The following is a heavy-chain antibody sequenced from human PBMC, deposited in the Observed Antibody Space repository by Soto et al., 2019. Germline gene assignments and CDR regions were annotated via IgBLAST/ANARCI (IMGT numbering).Heavy chain of an antibody. D-gene: IGHD6-13*01. CDR3: ARDRGIAAAGS. J-gene: IGHJ5*02. CDR2: IYHSGTT. CDR1: GEASSSSSS. V-gene: IGHV4-4*02. Sequence: CRGAGEASSSSSSWNWVRQPPGKGLEWIGEIYHSGTTNYNPSLKSRVTILVDKSKNQFSLKLTSVTAADTAVYYCARDRGIAAAGSWGQGIRVTVSS.